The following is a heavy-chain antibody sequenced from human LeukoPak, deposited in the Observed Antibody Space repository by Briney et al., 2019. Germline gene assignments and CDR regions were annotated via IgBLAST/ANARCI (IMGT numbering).Heavy chain of an antibody. CDR3: ARGFDGYNFDY. J-gene: IGHJ4*02. CDR2: MYYSGST. Sequence: PSETLSLTCTVSGASISSFYWSWIRQPPGKGLAWIGYMYYSGSTNYNPSLKSRVTISVDTSKNQFSLKLSSVTAADAAVYYCARGFDGYNFDYWGQGTLVTVSS. V-gene: IGHV4-59*01. D-gene: IGHD5-24*01. CDR1: GASISSFY.